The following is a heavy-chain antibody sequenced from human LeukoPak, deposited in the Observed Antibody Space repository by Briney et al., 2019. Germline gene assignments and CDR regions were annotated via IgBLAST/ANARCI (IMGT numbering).Heavy chain of an antibody. CDR1: GYSISSGYY. CDR3: ARAYDSSGNDY. V-gene: IGHV4-38-2*01. D-gene: IGHD3-22*01. Sequence: PSETLSLTCAVSGYSISSGYYWGWIRQPPGKGLEWIGIIYHSGTTYYNPSLKSRVTISVDTSKNQFSLKLSSVTDADTALYYCARAYDSSGNDYWGQGTLVTVSS. J-gene: IGHJ4*02. CDR2: IYHSGTT.